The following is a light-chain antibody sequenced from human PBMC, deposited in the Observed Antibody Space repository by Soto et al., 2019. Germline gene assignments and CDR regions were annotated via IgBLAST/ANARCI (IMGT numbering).Light chain of an antibody. CDR3: CSYAANYNFWV. CDR2: DVS. Sequence: QSALTQPRSVSGSPGQSVTISCTGTNSDIGGYNYVSWYQQHPDKAPKVMIYDVSRRPSGVPDRFSGSKSGNTASLTISGLQAEDEADYYCCSYAANYNFWVFGGGTKLTVL. V-gene: IGLV2-11*01. CDR1: NSDIGGYNY. J-gene: IGLJ3*02.